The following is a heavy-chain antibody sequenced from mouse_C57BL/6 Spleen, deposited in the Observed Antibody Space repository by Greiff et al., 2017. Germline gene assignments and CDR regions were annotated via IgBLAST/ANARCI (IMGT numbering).Heavy chain of an antibody. CDR2: INPGSGGT. CDR1: GYAFTNYL. CDR3: ARGEGNYGNYDY. J-gene: IGHJ2*01. Sequence: VQLQQSGAELVRPGTSVKVSCKASGYAFTNYLIEWVKQRPGQGLEWIGVINPGSGGTNYNEKFKGKATLTADKSSSTAYMQLSSLTSEDSAVYFCARGEGNYGNYDYWGQGTTLTVAS. D-gene: IGHD2-1*01. V-gene: IGHV1-54*01.